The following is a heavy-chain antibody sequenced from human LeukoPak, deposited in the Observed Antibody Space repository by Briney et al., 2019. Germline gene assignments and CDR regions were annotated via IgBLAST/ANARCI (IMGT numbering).Heavy chain of an antibody. D-gene: IGHD3-10*01. CDR1: GGSITNDNW. CDR3: ARAVHYSGTSDQYTGGWYYFDF. J-gene: IGHJ4*02. CDR2: THHSGGI. Sequence: SSETLSLTCAVSGGSITNDNWWGWVRQPPGKGLEWIGETHHSGGINYNSSLKSRLTISVDKSKDQFSLTLSSVTAADTAVYYCARAVHYSGTSDQYTGGWYYFDFWGQGTLVTVSS. V-gene: IGHV4-4*02.